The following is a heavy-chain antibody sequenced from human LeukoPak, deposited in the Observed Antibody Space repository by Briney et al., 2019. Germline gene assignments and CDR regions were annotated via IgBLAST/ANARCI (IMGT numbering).Heavy chain of an antibody. CDR3: ASYYYDSSGYYLNPPFDY. D-gene: IGHD3-22*01. Sequence: SVKVSCKASGYTFTSYGISWVRQAPGQGLEWMGRIIPILGIANYAQKFQGRVTITADKSTSTAYMELSSLRSEDTAVYYCASYYYDSSGYYLNPPFDYWGQGTLVTVSS. V-gene: IGHV1-69*04. CDR1: GYTFTSYG. CDR2: IIPILGIA. J-gene: IGHJ4*02.